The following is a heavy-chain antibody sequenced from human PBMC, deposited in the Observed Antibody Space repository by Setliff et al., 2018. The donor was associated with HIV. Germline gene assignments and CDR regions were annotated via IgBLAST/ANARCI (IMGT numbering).Heavy chain of an antibody. Sequence: SQTLSLTCAISGGSVSSNSAAWNWIRQSPSRGLEWLGRTYYRSKWYNDYAGSVKSRITINPDTSKNQFSLQLNSVTPEDTAVYYCARTRGLGYYDSSGNAFDIWGQGTMVTVSS. D-gene: IGHD3-22*01. CDR1: GGSVSSNSAA. V-gene: IGHV6-1*01. J-gene: IGHJ3*02. CDR2: TYYRSKWYN. CDR3: ARTRGLGYYDSSGNAFDI.